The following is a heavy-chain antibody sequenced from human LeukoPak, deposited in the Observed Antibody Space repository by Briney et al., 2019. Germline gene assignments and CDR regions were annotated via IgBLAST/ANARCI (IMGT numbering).Heavy chain of an antibody. CDR3: ATGYCSSTSCYQLDH. J-gene: IGHJ4*02. D-gene: IGHD2-2*01. V-gene: IGHV1-18*01. Sequence: ASVRVSCKASGYTFTSYGISWVRQAPGQGLEWMGWISAYNGNTNYAQKLQGRVTMTTDTSMSTAYMELRSLRSDDTAVYYCATGYCSSTSCYQLDHWGQGTLVTVSS. CDR1: GYTFTSYG. CDR2: ISAYNGNT.